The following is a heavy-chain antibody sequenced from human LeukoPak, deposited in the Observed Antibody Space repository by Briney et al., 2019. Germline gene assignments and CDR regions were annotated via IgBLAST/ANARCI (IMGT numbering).Heavy chain of an antibody. V-gene: IGHV1-69*04. Sequence: SVKVSCKASGGTFSSYAISWVRQAPGQGLEWMGRIIPIFGIANYAQKFQGRVTITADKSTGTAYMELSSLRSEDTAVHYCARGQKEYSSSSATQRFDPWGQGTLVTVSS. CDR1: GGTFSSYA. J-gene: IGHJ5*02. D-gene: IGHD6-6*01. CDR3: ARGQKEYSSSSATQRFDP. CDR2: IIPIFGIA.